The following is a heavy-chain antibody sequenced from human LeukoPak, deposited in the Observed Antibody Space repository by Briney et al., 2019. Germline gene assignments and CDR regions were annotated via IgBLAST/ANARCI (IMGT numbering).Heavy chain of an antibody. D-gene: IGHD2-8*02. J-gene: IGHJ4*02. CDR2: ISGSGDST. V-gene: IGHV3-23*01. Sequence: GGSLRLSCAASGFTFTTYAMTWVRQAPGKGLEWVSAISGSGDSTYYADSVKGRFTISRDSSKNTLYVQMNSLRAEDTALYYCARGGCTGATCTFLDNWGQGTLVTVSS. CDR1: GFTFTTYA. CDR3: ARGGCTGATCTFLDN.